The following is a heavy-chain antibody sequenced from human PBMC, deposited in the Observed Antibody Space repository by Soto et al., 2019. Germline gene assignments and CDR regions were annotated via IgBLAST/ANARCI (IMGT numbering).Heavy chain of an antibody. V-gene: IGHV4-31*03. D-gene: IGHD3-9*01. CDR2: IYYSGST. J-gene: IGHJ5*02. Sequence: SETLSLTCTVSGSSISSGGYYWSWIRQHPGKGLEWIGYIYYSGSTYYNPSLKSRVTISVDTSKNQFSLKLSSVTAADTAVYYCARRTWDYDILTGYYPDNWFDPWGQGTLVTVSS. CDR3: ARRTWDYDILTGYYPDNWFDP. CDR1: GSSISSGGYY.